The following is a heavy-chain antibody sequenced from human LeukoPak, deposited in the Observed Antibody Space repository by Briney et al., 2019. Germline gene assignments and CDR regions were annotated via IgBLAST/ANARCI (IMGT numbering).Heavy chain of an antibody. V-gene: IGHV3-23*01. D-gene: IGHD3-3*01. J-gene: IGHJ4*02. CDR1: GFTFISHA. CDR2: ISGSGGST. Sequence: PGGSLRFSCAASGFTFISHAMSWVRQAPGKGLEWVSAISGSGGSTYYADSVKGRFTISRDNSKNTLYLQMNTLRPEDTAVYYCARERPNKDFWSGGDYWGQGTLVTVSS. CDR3: ARERPNKDFWSGGDY.